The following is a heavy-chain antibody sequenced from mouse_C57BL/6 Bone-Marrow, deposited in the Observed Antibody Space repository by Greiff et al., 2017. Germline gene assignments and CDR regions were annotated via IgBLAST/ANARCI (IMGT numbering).Heavy chain of an antibody. CDR2: IFPGSGST. V-gene: IGHV1-75*01. CDR1: GYTFTDYY. CDR3: ALITTVVPYWYFDV. J-gene: IGHJ1*03. Sequence: VKLQESGPELVKPGASVKISCKASGYTFTDYYINWVKQRPGQGLEWIGWIFPGSGSTYYNEKFKGKATLTVDKSSSTAYMLLSSLTSEDSAVYFCALITTVVPYWYFDVWGTGTTVTVSS. D-gene: IGHD1-1*01.